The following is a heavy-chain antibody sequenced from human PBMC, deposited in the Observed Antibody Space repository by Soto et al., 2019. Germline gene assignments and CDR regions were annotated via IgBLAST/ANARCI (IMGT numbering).Heavy chain of an antibody. V-gene: IGHV1-69*13. CDR3: ARIVGYCSGGSCYSNRYYYYGMDV. D-gene: IGHD2-15*01. J-gene: IGHJ6*02. CDR2: IIPIFGTA. CDR1: GVTFSSYA. Sequence: GASVKVSCKASGVTFSSYAISWVRQAPGQGLEWMGGIIPIFGTANYAQKFQGRVTITADESTSTAYMELSSPRSEDTAVYYCARIVGYCSGGSCYSNRYYYYGMDVWGQGTTVTVSS.